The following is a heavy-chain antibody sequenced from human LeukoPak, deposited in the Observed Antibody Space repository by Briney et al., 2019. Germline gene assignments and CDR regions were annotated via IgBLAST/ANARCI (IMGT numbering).Heavy chain of an antibody. J-gene: IGHJ4*02. CDR2: IGPTGSDR. CDR1: GLTFSTSG. D-gene: IGHD1-14*01. CDR3: ATETNGRHYDY. Sequence: GGSLRLSCTASGLTFSTSGFICVRQSPGKALEWVASIGPTGSDRYHADSIKGRFTISRDNANNFLYLQMNSLRAEDTAVYYCATETNGRHYDYWGQGTLLTVSS. V-gene: IGHV3-21*06.